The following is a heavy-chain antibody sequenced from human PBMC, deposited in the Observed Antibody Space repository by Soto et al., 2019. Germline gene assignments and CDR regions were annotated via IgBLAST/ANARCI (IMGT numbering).Heavy chain of an antibody. Sequence: EVQLLESGGGLVQPGGPLRLSCAASGFTFSSYAMGWVRQAPGKGLEWVSTISSTADGTDYADSVKGRFTISRDNSKNTLYLQMNSLRAEDTAVYYCAQAISRERQIDYWGQGTLVTVSS. CDR3: AQAISRERQIDY. CDR1: GFTFSSYA. CDR2: ISSTADGT. D-gene: IGHD1-26*01. V-gene: IGHV3-23*01. J-gene: IGHJ4*02.